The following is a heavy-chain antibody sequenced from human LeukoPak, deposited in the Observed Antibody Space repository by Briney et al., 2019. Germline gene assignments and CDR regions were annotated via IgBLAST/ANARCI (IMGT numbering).Heavy chain of an antibody. CDR2: IYPGDSDT. V-gene: IGHV5-51*01. J-gene: IGHJ4*02. Sequence: GESLKISCKGSGYSFTSYWIGWVRQMPGKGLEWMGIIYPGDSDTRYSPSFQGQVTISADKSISTAYLQWSSLKASDTAMYYCARYSRSTSPWDHGPIDYWGQGTLVTVSS. CDR3: ARYSRSTSPWDHGPIDY. CDR1: GYSFTSYW. D-gene: IGHD1-26*01.